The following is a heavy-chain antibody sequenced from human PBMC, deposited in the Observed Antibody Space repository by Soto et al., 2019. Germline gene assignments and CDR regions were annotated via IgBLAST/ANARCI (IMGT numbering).Heavy chain of an antibody. CDR1: GGSISSSNW. CDR3: ARATYYYDSSGYYKYNWFDP. J-gene: IGHJ5*02. V-gene: IGHV4-4*02. CDR2: IYHSGRT. D-gene: IGHD3-22*01. Sequence: QVQLQESGPGLVKPSGTLSLTCAVSGGSISSSNWWSWVRQPPGKGLEWIGEIYHSGRTNNNPSLKSRVTISVDKSKNQFSLKLISVTAADTAVYYCARATYYYDSSGYYKYNWFDPWGQGTLVTVSS.